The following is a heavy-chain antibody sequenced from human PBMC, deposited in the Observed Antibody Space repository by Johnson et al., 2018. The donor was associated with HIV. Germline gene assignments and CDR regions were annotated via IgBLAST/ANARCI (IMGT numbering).Heavy chain of an antibody. CDR1: GFTFSRYA. CDR3: ARVRSTIVVVTATGGAFDI. J-gene: IGHJ3*02. CDR2: ISYDGSNK. V-gene: IGHV3-30-3*01. D-gene: IGHD2-21*02. Sequence: QVQLVESGGGVVQPGRSLRLSCAASGFTFSRYAMHWVRQAPGKGLEWVAVISYDGSNKYYADSVKGRFTISRHNSKNTLYLQMNSLRPEDTAVYYCARVRSTIVVVTATGGAFDIWGQGTMVTVSS.